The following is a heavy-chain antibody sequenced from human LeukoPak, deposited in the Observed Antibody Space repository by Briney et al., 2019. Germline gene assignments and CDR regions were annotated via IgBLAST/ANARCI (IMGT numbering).Heavy chain of an antibody. Sequence: GGSLRLSCAASGFTFSSYGMHWVRQAPGKGLEWVAVISYDGSNKYYADSVKGRFTISRDNSKNTLYLQMNSLSAEGTAVYYCAKLRGQLLWFGDPLLYYGMDVWGKGTTVTVSS. CDR1: GFTFSSYG. J-gene: IGHJ6*04. V-gene: IGHV3-30*18. CDR2: ISYDGSNK. CDR3: AKLRGQLLWFGDPLLYYGMDV. D-gene: IGHD3-10*01.